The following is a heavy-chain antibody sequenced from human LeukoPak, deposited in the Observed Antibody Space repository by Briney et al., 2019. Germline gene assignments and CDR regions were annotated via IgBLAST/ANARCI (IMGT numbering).Heavy chain of an antibody. CDR1: GFTFDDYG. J-gene: IGHJ6*04. CDR2: INWNGGST. V-gene: IGHV3-20*04. CDR3: AELGITMIGGV. Sequence: PGGSLRLSCAASGFTFDDYGMSWVRRAPGKGLEWVSGINWNGGSTGYADSVKGRFTISRDNAKNSLYLQMNSLRAEDTAVYYCAELGITMIGGVWGKGTTVTISS. D-gene: IGHD3-10*02.